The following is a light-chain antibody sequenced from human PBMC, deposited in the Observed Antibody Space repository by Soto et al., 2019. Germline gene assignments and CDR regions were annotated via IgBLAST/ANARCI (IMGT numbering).Light chain of an antibody. CDR2: GAS. CDR3: QQHGSSPPT. V-gene: IGKV3-20*01. CDR1: QSVNNNY. Sequence: EILLTPSPGTLSLSHGERATLSCRASQSVNNNYLAWYQQRPGQAPRLLIYGASNRATGIPDRFSGSGSGTDFTLTISRLEPEDFAVYCCQQHGSSPPTFGGGTKVDVK. J-gene: IGKJ4*01.